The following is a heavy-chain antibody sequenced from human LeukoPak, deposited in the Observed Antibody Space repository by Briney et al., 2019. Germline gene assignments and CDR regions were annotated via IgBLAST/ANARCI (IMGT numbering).Heavy chain of an antibody. J-gene: IGHJ4*02. CDR2: ISGSGGST. CDR3: AKDRGLVGSTPSSFDY. D-gene: IGHD1-26*01. Sequence: PGGSLRLSCAASGFTFSSNAMNWVRQAPGKGLEWVSGISGSGGSTYSADSVKGRFTISRDNSKKTVYLQMNSLRAEDTAVYYCAKDRGLVGSTPSSFDYWGQGTLVIVSP. CDR1: GFTFSSNA. V-gene: IGHV3-23*01.